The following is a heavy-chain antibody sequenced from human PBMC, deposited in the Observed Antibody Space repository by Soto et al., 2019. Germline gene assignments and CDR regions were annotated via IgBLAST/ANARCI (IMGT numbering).Heavy chain of an antibody. V-gene: IGHV1-46*01. Sequence: ASVKVSCKASGYTFTSYYMHWVRQAPGQGLEWMGIINPSGGSTSYAQKFQGRVTMTRDTSTSTVYMELSSLRSEDTAVYYCARDRGYSSSSGNNYYYYSGMDLWGKGTTVPVYS. D-gene: IGHD6-6*01. CDR2: INPSGGST. CDR1: GYTFTSYY. CDR3: ARDRGYSSSSGNNYYYYSGMDL. J-gene: IGHJ6*04.